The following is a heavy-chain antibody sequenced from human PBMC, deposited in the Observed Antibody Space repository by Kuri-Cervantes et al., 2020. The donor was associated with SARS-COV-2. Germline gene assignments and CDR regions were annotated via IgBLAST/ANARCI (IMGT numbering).Heavy chain of an antibody. J-gene: IGHJ4*02. Sequence: ASVKVSCKASGYTFITYGISWVRRAPGQGLEWLGWISVWNRNTDYAQKVQGRVTMTTDTSTSTAYMELRSLRSDDTAVYFCARGYYSHFDYWGQGTLVTVSS. V-gene: IGHV1-18*04. CDR2: ISVWNRNT. D-gene: IGHD1-26*01. CDR1: GYTFITYG. CDR3: ARGYYSHFDY.